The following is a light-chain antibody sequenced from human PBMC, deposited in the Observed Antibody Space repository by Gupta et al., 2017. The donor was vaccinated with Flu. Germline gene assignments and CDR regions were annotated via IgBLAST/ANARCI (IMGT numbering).Light chain of an antibody. V-gene: IGKV1-8*01. CDR1: QGISSY. CDR3: QQYYGYPPEFT. Sequence: AIRMTQSPSSFSASTGDRVTITCRASQGISSYLAWYQQKPGKAPKLLIYAASTLQSGVPSRFSGSGYGTDFTLTISCLQSEDFATYYCQQYYGYPPEFTFGQGTRLEIK. J-gene: IGKJ5*01. CDR2: AAS.